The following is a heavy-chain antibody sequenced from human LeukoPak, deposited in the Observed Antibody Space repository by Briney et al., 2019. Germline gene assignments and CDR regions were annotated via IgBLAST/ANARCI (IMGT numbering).Heavy chain of an antibody. J-gene: IGHJ4*02. D-gene: IGHD2-2*01. CDR3: AKDAKGYCSSTSCYPTDY. Sequence: GRSLRLSCTVSGFIFEDYAMHWVRQVPGKGLEWVSSITSNSGYVAYADSVKGRFSISRDNSKNTLYLQMNSLRAEDTAVYYCAKDAKGYCSSTSCYPTDYWGQGTLVTVSS. V-gene: IGHV3-9*01. CDR1: GFIFEDYA. CDR2: ITSNSGYV.